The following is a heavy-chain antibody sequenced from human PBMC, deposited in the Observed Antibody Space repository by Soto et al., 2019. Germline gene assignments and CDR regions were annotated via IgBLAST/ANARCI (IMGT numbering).Heavy chain of an antibody. D-gene: IGHD3-10*01. Sequence: PSETLSLTCIVSGGSITRRSSYWAWIRQPPGKGLEWVGTFYDGSTYHNPSLRSRITIAVDTSKNHFSLKLNSVAAADTAFYYCATTRGLAVGGSFDYWGQGMLVTVSS. V-gene: IGHV4-39*01. CDR2: FYDGST. CDR3: ATTRGLAVGGSFDY. CDR1: GGSITRRSSY. J-gene: IGHJ4*02.